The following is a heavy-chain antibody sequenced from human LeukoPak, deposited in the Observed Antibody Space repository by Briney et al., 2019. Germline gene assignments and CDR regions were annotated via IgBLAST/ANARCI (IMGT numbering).Heavy chain of an antibody. J-gene: IGHJ4*02. D-gene: IGHD3-3*01. CDR1: GDSVSSNSAA. V-gene: IGHV6-1*01. CDR3: ARVGDYDFWSGYYGWGDY. CDR2: TYYRSKWYN. Sequence: SQTLSLTCAISGDSVSSNSAAWNWIRQSPSRGLEWLGRTYYRSKWYNDYAVSVKSRITINPDTSKNQFSLQLNSVTPEDTAVYYCARVGDYDFWSGYYGWGDYWGQGTLVTVSS.